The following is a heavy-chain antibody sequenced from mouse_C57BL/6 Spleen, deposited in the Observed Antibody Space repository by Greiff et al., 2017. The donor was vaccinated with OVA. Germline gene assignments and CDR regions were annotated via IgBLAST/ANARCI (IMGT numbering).Heavy chain of an antibody. Sequence: VQLQQPGAELVKPGASVKMSCKASGYTFTSYWITWVKQRPGQGLAWIGDIYPGSGSTNYNEKFKSKATLTVDTSSSTAYMQLSSLTSEDSAVYYCARESSSGYDAMDYWGQGTSVTVSS. CDR2: IYPGSGST. CDR3: ARESSSGYDAMDY. V-gene: IGHV1-55*01. D-gene: IGHD3-2*02. CDR1: GYTFTSYW. J-gene: IGHJ4*01.